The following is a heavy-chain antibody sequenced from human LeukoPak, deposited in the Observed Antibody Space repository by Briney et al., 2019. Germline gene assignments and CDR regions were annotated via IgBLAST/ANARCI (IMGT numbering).Heavy chain of an antibody. CDR3: ARGYYMDV. Sequence: VASVKVSCKASGYTFTSYGISWVRQAPGQGLEWMGWISVYNGKTNYAQNLQGRVTMTTDAPTTTAYMELRSLRSDDTAVYYCARGYYMDVWGKGTTVTVSS. V-gene: IGHV1-18*01. CDR1: GYTFTSYG. CDR2: ISVYNGKT. J-gene: IGHJ6*03.